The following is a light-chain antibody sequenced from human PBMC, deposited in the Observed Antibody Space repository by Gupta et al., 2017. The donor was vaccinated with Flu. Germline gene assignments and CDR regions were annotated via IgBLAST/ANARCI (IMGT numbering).Light chain of an antibody. Sequence: EIGLTQSPATLSLSPGERATLSGRASQSVSKYLAWYQQKPGQAPRLLIYDASKRATGIPARYSGSGSGTDFTLTISSLEPEDFAVYYCQQRTNWPLTFGGGTKVEI. V-gene: IGKV3-11*01. CDR3: QQRTNWPLT. CDR2: DAS. CDR1: QSVSKY. J-gene: IGKJ4*01.